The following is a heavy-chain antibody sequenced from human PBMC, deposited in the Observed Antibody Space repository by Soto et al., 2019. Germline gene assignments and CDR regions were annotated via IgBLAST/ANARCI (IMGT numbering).Heavy chain of an antibody. CDR3: ARGLLGATLYYYYGMDV. D-gene: IGHD1-26*01. Sequence: GASVKVSCKASGYTFTSYDINWVRQATGQGLEWMGWMNPNSGGTDYAQKFQGRVTMTRDTSISTAYMELSRLRSDDTAVYYCARGLLGATLYYYYGMDVWGQGTTVTVSS. V-gene: IGHV1-2*02. CDR2: MNPNSGGT. J-gene: IGHJ6*02. CDR1: GYTFTSYD.